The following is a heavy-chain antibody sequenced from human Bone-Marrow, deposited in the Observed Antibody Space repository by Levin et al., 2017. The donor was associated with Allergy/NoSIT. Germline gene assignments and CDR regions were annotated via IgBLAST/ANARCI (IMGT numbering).Heavy chain of an antibody. Sequence: TGGSLRLSCAASGFTFGNFAMSWVRQAPGKGLEWVSVISGSGHRTDYAESVKGRFTISRDNSMNTLFLQLDRVRVDDTAVYYCAKGMRWLQFDALDYWGQGSQVTVSS. CDR2: ISGSGHRT. CDR1: GFTFGNFA. V-gene: IGHV3-23*01. J-gene: IGHJ4*02. D-gene: IGHD5-24*01. CDR3: AKGMRWLQFDALDY.